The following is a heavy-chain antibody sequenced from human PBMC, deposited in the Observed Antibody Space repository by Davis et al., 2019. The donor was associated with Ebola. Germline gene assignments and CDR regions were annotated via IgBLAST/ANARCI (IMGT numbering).Heavy chain of an antibody. V-gene: IGHV5-51*01. CDR1: GYSFNSYW. J-gene: IGHJ5*02. CDR3: ARGIRGGWYSFWFDP. D-gene: IGHD6-19*01. Sequence: GESLKISCKGSGYSFNSYWIGWVRQMPGKGLEWMGIIYPGDSDTRYSPSFQGRVTISADKSLATAYLQWSNLKASDTAVYYCARGIRGGWYSFWFDPWGQGTLVTVSS. CDR2: IYPGDSDT.